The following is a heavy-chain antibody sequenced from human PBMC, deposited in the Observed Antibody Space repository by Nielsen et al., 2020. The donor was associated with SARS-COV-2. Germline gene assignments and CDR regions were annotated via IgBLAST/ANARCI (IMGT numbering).Heavy chain of an antibody. Sequence: ASVKVSCKVSGYTLTELSMHWVRQAPGKGLEWMGGFDPEDGETIYAQKLQGRVTMTTDTSTSTAYMELRSLRSDDTAVYYCARGPGYGDHPRYWGQGTLVTVSS. J-gene: IGHJ4*02. CDR1: GYTLTELS. CDR2: FDPEDGET. V-gene: IGHV1-24*01. CDR3: ARGPGYGDHPRY. D-gene: IGHD4-17*01.